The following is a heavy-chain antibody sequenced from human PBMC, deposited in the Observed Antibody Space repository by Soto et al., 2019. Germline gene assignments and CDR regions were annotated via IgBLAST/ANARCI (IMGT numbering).Heavy chain of an antibody. Sequence: SETLSLTCTVSGASISSSYWSWIRQSPERGLEWIAYVYHTGATNYNPSLKSRVTISPDTSKGQFSLNLTSLTTADTAVYFCARGGNRYSNVASGVGGFDFWGQGSLVTVSS. J-gene: IGHJ4*02. D-gene: IGHD5-12*01. CDR2: VYHTGAT. CDR3: ARGGNRYSNVASGVGGFDF. V-gene: IGHV4-59*01. CDR1: GASISSSY.